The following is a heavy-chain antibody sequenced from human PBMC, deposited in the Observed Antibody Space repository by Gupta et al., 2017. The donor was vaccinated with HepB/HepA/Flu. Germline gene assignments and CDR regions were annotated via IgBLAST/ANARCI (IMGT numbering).Heavy chain of an antibody. D-gene: IGHD1-26*01. CDR1: GFTFSSYS. J-gene: IGHJ4*02. Sequence: EVQLVESGGGLVQPGGSLRLSCAASGFTFSSYSMNWVRQAPGKGLEWVSYISSSSSPIYYADSVKGRVTISRDNAKISLYLQMNSLRDEDTGVCCCALDSGGQYGYWGQGTLGNV. CDR3: ALDSGGQYGY. V-gene: IGHV3-48*02. CDR2: ISSSSSPI.